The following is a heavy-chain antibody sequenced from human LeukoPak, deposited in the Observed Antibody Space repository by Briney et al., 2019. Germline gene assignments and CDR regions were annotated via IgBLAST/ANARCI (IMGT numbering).Heavy chain of an antibody. CDR1: GGSFSGNY. CDR3: AREEALGSGSFDY. J-gene: IGHJ4*02. V-gene: IGHV4-34*01. D-gene: IGHD1-26*01. Sequence: PSETLSLTCAIYGGSFSGNYWTWIRQPPGKGLEWIGEINKSGSTKYNPSLKSRVTMLIDTSKNQFSLKLSSVTAADAAVYYCAREEALGSGSFDYWGQGTLVTVSS. CDR2: INKSGST.